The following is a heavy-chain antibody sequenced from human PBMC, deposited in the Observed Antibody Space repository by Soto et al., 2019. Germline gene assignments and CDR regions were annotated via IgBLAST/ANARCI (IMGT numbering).Heavy chain of an antibody. CDR1: GXXXXXXX. CDR2: INHSGST. V-gene: IGHV4-34*01. CDR3: ARVLPRTYYDFWSGYYTENENVDY. J-gene: IGHJ4*02. D-gene: IGHD3-3*01. Sequence: XETLXLTXXXXGXXXXXXXXXWXRXPXGKGLEWIGEINHSGSTNYNPSLKSRVTISVDTSKNQFSLKLSSVTAADTAVYYCARVLPRTYYDFWSGYYTENENVDYWGQGTLVTVSS.